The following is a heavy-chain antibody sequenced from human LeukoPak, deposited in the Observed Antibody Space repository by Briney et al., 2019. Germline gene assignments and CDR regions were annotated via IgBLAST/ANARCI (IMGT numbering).Heavy chain of an antibody. Sequence: ASVKVSCKVSGYTLTELSMHWVRQAPGKGLEWMGGFDPEDGETIYAQKFQGRVTMTEDTSTDTAYMELSSLRSEDTAVNYCATVRYSSQCFDYWGQGTLVTVSS. CDR1: GYTLTELS. V-gene: IGHV1-24*01. CDR3: ATVRYSSQCFDY. J-gene: IGHJ4*02. CDR2: FDPEDGET. D-gene: IGHD6-19*01.